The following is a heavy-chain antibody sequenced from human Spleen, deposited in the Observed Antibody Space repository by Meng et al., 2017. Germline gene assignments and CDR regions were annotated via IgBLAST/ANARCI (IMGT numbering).Heavy chain of an antibody. CDR3: ARGPTTMAHDFDY. V-gene: IGHV4-34*01. J-gene: IGHJ4*02. Sequence: VRLQQGGAGLLKPSETLSLTCVVSGGSFRDYYWSWIRQPPGKGLEWIGEINHSGSTNYNPSLESRATISVDTSQNNLSLKLSSVTAADSAVYYCARGPTTMAHDFDYWGQGTLVTVSS. CDR1: GGSFRDYY. D-gene: IGHD4-11*01. CDR2: INHSGST.